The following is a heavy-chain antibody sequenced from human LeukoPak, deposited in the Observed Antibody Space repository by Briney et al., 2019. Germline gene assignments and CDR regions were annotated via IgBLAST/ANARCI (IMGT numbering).Heavy chain of an antibody. Sequence: GASVNVSCKASGGTFSSYAISWVRQAPGQGLEWMGGIIPIFGTANYAQKFQGRATLTRATSTGTVYMELSSLRSEDTAVYYCASVYKHGMDVWGQGTTVIVSS. CDR3: ASVYKHGMDV. V-gene: IGHV1-69*05. D-gene: IGHD5-24*01. CDR1: GGTFSSYA. J-gene: IGHJ6*02. CDR2: IIPIFGTA.